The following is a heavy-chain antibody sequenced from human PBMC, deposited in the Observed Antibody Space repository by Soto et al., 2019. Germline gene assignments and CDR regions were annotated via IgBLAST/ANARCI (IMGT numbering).Heavy chain of an antibody. CDR3: ARTNGYLDY. Sequence: PSQTLSLTCAISGHSFSSNSAGWNWIRQSPSRGLEWLGRTYYRSNWYHKYAVSVKGRITINPDTSKNHFSLQLNSVTPEDAAVYYCARTNGYLDYWGQGTLVTVSS. V-gene: IGHV6-1*01. CDR2: TYYRSNWYH. D-gene: IGHD4-17*01. J-gene: IGHJ4*02. CDR1: GHSFSSNSAG.